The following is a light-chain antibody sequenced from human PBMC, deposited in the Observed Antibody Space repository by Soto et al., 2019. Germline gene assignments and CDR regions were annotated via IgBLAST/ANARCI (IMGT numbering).Light chain of an antibody. CDR2: DAS. V-gene: IGKV1-33*01. J-gene: IGKJ4*01. CDR3: QQFDDFPLT. Sequence: DIRLTQSPSSLSASLGETVTITCQASQYINNYLNWYQQKPGRAPKLLIYDASTLQRGVTSRFSVTGHGTDFTFTISSLQPEDIATYYCQQFDDFPLTCGGGTKVDIK. CDR1: QYINNY.